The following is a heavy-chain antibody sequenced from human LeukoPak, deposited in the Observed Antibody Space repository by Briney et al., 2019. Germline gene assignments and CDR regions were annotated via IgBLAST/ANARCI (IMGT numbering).Heavy chain of an antibody. J-gene: IGHJ6*03. CDR3: ARVEKEGFYYDNGGYYRNRFYYHMDV. Sequence: ASVKVSCKASGYSFFTYEINWVRQATGQGLEWMGWVNPDSGNTRYAQNFQGRVTITRNTSMTTDFMELSSLRSDDTAVYYCARVEKEGFYYDNGGYYRNRFYYHMDVWGKGTTVTVS. CDR2: VNPDSGNT. D-gene: IGHD3-22*01. V-gene: IGHV1-8*03. CDR1: GYSFFTYE.